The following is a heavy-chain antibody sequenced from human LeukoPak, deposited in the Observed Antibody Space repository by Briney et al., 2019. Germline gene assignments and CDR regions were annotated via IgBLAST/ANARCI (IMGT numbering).Heavy chain of an antibody. CDR3: ARGRLLWFRELLGAFDI. CDR2: INHSGST. Sequence: SETLSLTCAVYGGSFSGYYWSWIRQPPGKGLEWIGEINHSGSTNYNPSLKSRVTISVDTPKNQFSLKLSSVTAADTAVYYCARGRLLWFRELLGAFDIWGQGTMVTVSS. V-gene: IGHV4-34*01. CDR1: GGSFSGYY. D-gene: IGHD3-10*01. J-gene: IGHJ3*02.